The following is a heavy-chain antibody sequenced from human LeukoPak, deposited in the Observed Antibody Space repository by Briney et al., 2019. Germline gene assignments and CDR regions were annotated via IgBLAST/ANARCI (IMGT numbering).Heavy chain of an antibody. J-gene: IGHJ4*02. Sequence: GGSLRLSCAASGFTFSSYTMNWVRQAPGKGLEWVSPISSSSNYIYYADSVKGRFTISRDNAKNSLYPQMNSLRAEDTAVYYCARDWEYNYGWIGHDSIGYYYYFDYWGQGTLVTVSS. CDR3: ARDWEYNYGWIGHDSIGYYYYFDY. CDR2: ISSSSNYI. V-gene: IGHV3-21*01. D-gene: IGHD3-22*01. CDR1: GFTFSSYT.